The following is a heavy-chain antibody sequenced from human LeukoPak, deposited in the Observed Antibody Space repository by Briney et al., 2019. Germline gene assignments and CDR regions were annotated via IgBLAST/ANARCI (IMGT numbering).Heavy chain of an antibody. CDR2: INPNSGGT. CDR1: GYTFTGYY. CDR3: ARGLVAGPNYYYGMDV. D-gene: IGHD6-19*01. V-gene: IGHV1-2*02. Sequence: ASVKVSCTASGYTFTGYYMHWVRQAPGQGLEWMGWINPNSGGTNYAQKFQGRVTMTRDTSISTAYMELSRLRSDDTAVYYCARGLVAGPNYYYGMDVWGQGTTVTVSS. J-gene: IGHJ6*02.